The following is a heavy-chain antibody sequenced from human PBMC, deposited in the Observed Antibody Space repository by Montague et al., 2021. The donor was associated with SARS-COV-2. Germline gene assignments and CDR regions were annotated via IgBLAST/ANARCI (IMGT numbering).Heavy chain of an antibody. CDR2: ISSSSYI. CDR1: GFTFSSYS. V-gene: IGHV3-21*01. D-gene: IGHD3-10*01. Sequence: SLRLSCAASGFTFSSYSMNWVRQAPGKGLEWVLSISSSSYIYYADSVKGRFTISRDNAKNSLYLQMNSLRAEDTAVYYCARGSDYYGSGSYSPPYFDYWGQGTLVTVSS. CDR3: ARGSDYYGSGSYSPPYFDY. J-gene: IGHJ4*02.